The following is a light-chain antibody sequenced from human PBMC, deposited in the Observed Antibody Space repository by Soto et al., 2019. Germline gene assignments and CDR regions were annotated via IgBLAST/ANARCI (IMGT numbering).Light chain of an antibody. V-gene: IGKV3-11*01. CDR1: RSVSYY. CDR2: DAS. Sequence: EIVLTQSPATPSLSPGERATLSCRASRSVSYYLAWYQQKPGQAPRLLIYDASNRATGIPDRFSGSGSGTDFTLTISGLEPEDFAVYYCQQRSSWPLTFGGGTNVEIK. J-gene: IGKJ4*01. CDR3: QQRSSWPLT.